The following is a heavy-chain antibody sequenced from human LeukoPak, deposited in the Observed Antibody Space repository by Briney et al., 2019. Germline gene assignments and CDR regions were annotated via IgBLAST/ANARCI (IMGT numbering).Heavy chain of an antibody. CDR1: GASINSHY. Sequence: PSETLSLTCTVSGASINSHYWSWIRQPAEKGLEWIGRIYISESTNYNSSLQSRVTMSVDTSKNQFSLKLTSVTAADSAVYYCARALNPLTATYYIYYWGQGTLVTVSS. V-gene: IGHV4-4*07. CDR3: ARALNPLTATYYIYY. J-gene: IGHJ4*02. CDR2: IYISEST.